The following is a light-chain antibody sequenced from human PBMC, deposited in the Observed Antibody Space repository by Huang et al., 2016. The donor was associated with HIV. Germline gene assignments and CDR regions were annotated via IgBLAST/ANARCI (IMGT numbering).Light chain of an antibody. CDR3: HRIYTFSS. Sequence: DIQMTQSPSFLSASVGDSVTITCRTTQDIGTYLNWYQQMPGKAPNLLIHGSSTVHRGVPARYSGGGYETEFTGTINGLQAEDCAIYYWHRIYTFSSFGQGT. J-gene: IGKJ5*01. V-gene: IGKV1-39*02. CDR1: QDIGTY. CDR2: GSS.